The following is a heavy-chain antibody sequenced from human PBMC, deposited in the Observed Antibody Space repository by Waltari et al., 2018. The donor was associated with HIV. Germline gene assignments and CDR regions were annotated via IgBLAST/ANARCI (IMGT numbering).Heavy chain of an antibody. CDR1: GFSFSTYS. J-gene: IGHJ4*02. D-gene: IGHD3-3*01. CDR3: ARDITLTPCPDY. CDR2: ISSSSTTV. V-gene: IGHV3-48*01. Sequence: EVQLVESGGDLVQPGGSLRLSCAVSGFSFSTYSMNWVRQTPGKGLEWVSYISSSSTTVYYADSVKGRFTISRDNAKNSLYLQMNSLRAEDTAVYYCARDITLTPCPDYWGQGTLVTVSS.